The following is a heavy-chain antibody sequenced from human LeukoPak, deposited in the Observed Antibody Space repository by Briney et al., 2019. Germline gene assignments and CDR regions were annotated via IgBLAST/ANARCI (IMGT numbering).Heavy chain of an antibody. V-gene: IGHV3-74*01. CDR3: ARDGFGSGWDVDY. J-gene: IGHJ4*02. CDR2: IKSDGSNT. D-gene: IGHD6-19*01. Sequence: GGSLRLSCAASGFTFSSSWMHWVRQAPGKGLVWVSRIKSDGSNTRYADSVKGRFTISRDNAKNTLYLEMNSLRAEDTAVYYCARDGFGSGWDVDYWGQGTLVTVSS. CDR1: GFTFSSSW.